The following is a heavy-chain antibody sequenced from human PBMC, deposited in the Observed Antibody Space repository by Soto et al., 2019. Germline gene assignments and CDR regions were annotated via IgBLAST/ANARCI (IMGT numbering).Heavy chain of an antibody. D-gene: IGHD3-3*01. J-gene: IGHJ4*01. Sequence: LRLSCAASGFTFSSYAMSWVRQATGKGLEWVSAISGSGGSTYYADSVKGRFTISRDNSKNTLYLQMNSLRAEDTAVYYCAKEPLYYDFCSGYSEYYIDHWGHGTLVTVSS. CDR2: ISGSGGST. CDR3: AKEPLYYDFCSGYSEYYIDH. CDR1: GFTFSSYA. V-gene: IGHV3-23*01.